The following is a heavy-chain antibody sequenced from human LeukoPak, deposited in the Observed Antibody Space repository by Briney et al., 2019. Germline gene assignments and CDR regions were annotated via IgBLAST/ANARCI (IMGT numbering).Heavy chain of an antibody. V-gene: IGHV3-30*02. D-gene: IGHD4-11*01. CDR1: GFTVSSYG. Sequence: QTGGSLRLTCADSGFTVSSYGMHWVRQAPGKGLEWVAFIRYDGSNKYYADSVKGRFTISRDNSKNTLYLQMNSPRAEDTAVYYCAKSNLDYWGQGTLVTVSS. CDR2: IRYDGSNK. J-gene: IGHJ4*02. CDR3: AKSNLDY.